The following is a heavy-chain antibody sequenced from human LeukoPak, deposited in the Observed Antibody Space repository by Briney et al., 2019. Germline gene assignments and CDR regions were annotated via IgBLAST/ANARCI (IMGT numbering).Heavy chain of an antibody. CDR1: GGSISPFY. D-gene: IGHD6-13*01. CDR2: IYYSGST. Sequence: SETLSLTCTVSGGSISPFYWGWFRQPPGKGLEWIGYIYYSGSTNYNPSLKSRVTILVDTSKNQLSLKLSSVTAADTAIYYCARFGQQQLVRGYYYYTDVWGKGTTVTVSS. V-gene: IGHV4-59*01. CDR3: ARFGQQQLVRGYYYYTDV. J-gene: IGHJ6*03.